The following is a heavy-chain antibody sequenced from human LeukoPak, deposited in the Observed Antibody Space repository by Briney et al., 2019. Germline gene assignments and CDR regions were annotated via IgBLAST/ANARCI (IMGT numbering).Heavy chain of an antibody. V-gene: IGHV4-31*03. J-gene: IGHJ6*03. CDR2: IYYSGST. CDR1: GGSISSGGYY. CDR3: ARVLPSYDFWSGYSNYYMDV. Sequence: PSETLSLTCTVSGGSISSGGYYWSWIRQHPGKGLEWIGYIYYSGSTYYNPSLKSRVTISVDTSKNQFSLKLSSVTAADTAVYYCARVLPSYDFWSGYSNYYMDVWGKGTTVTVSS. D-gene: IGHD3-3*01.